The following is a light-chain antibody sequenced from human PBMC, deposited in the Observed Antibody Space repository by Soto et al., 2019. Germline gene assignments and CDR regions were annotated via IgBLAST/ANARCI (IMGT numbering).Light chain of an antibody. V-gene: IGKV3-11*01. CDR3: QQDISFPFT. CDR2: DAS. J-gene: IGKJ3*01. CDR1: QSVSDY. Sequence: EVVLTQSPASLSLSPGDRATLSCRADQSVSDYLAWYQQKPGQPPRLLFFDASSRASGVPHRFSAGGSGTDFTLTINSLQPEDIGTYYCQQDISFPFTFGPGTKVDV.